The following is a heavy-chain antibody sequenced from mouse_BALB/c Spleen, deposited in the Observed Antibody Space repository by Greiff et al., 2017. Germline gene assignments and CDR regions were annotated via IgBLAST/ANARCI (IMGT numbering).Heavy chain of an antibody. CDR1: GFNIKDTY. V-gene: IGHV14-3*02. CDR2: IDPANGNT. D-gene: IGHD2-12*01. J-gene: IGHJ3*01. Sequence: EVQLVESGAELVKPGASVKLSCTASGFNIKDTYMHWVKQRPEQGLEWIGRIDPANGNTKYDPKFQGKATITADTSSNTAYLQLSSLTSEDTAVYYCARGSYDEAWFAYWGQGTLVTVSA. CDR3: ARGSYDEAWFAY.